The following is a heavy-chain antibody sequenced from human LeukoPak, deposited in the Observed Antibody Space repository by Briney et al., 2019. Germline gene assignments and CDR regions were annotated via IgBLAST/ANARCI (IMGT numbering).Heavy chain of an antibody. CDR3: AKDKGYQLPAFNWFDP. CDR2: ISWNSGSI. J-gene: IGHJ5*02. Sequence: GRSLRLSCAASGFTFDDYAMHWVRQAPGKGLEWVSGISWNSGSIGYADSVKGRFTISRDNAKNSLYLQMNSLRAEDTALYYCAKDKGYQLPAFNWFDPWGQGTPVTVSS. V-gene: IGHV3-9*01. CDR1: GFTFDDYA. D-gene: IGHD2-2*01.